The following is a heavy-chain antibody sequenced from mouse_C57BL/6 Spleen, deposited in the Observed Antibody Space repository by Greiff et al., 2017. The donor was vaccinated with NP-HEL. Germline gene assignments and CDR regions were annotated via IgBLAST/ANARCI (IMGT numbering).Heavy chain of an antibody. J-gene: IGHJ2*01. CDR1: GYTFTSYW. D-gene: IGHD2-3*01. V-gene: IGHV1-64*01. Sequence: QVQLQQPGAELVKPGASVKLSCKASGYTFTSYWMHWVKQRPGQGLEWIGMIHPNSGSTNYNEKFKSKATLTVDKSSSTAYMQLSSLTSEDSAVYYCAIYDGYSSYYFDYWGQGTTLTVSS. CDR2: IHPNSGST. CDR3: AIYDGYSSYYFDY.